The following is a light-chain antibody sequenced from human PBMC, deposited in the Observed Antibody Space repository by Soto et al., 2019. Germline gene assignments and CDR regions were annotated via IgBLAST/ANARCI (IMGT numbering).Light chain of an antibody. Sequence: QSALTQPPSASGSLGQSVTISCTGTSSDVGGYNYVSWYQQRPGKAPKLMIYEVNERPSGVPDRFSGSKSGNTASLTVSGLQAEDEADYYCSSYGGSNNFVLFGGGTQLTVL. CDR3: SSYGGSNNFVL. CDR2: EVN. V-gene: IGLV2-8*01. J-gene: IGLJ7*01. CDR1: SSDVGGYNY.